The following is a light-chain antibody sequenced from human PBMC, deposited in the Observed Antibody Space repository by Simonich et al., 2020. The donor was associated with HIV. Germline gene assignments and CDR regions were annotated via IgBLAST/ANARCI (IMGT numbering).Light chain of an antibody. Sequence: QSALTQPASVSGSPGQSITISCTGTSSDVGGYNYVSWYQQHPGKAPKLMIYDVSNRPSGVSNRFSGSKSGNTASLTISGLQAEDEADYYCSSYAGSHTFVFGGGTKLTVL. CDR1: SSDVGGYNY. V-gene: IGLV2-14*03. J-gene: IGLJ2*01. CDR2: DVS. CDR3: SSYAGSHTFV.